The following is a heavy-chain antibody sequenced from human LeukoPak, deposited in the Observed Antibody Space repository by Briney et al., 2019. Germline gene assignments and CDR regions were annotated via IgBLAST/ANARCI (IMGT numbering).Heavy chain of an antibody. Sequence: GGSLRLSCAASRFTFSSYWIHWVRQAPGKGLVWVSRINDDGSSPIYADSVKGRFTISRDNAKNTLYLQMHSLRAEDTAVYYCARQLLYGLDVWGQGTTVTVSS. V-gene: IGHV3-74*01. CDR2: INDDGSSP. CDR3: ARQLLYGLDV. D-gene: IGHD1-26*01. CDR1: RFTFSSYW. J-gene: IGHJ6*02.